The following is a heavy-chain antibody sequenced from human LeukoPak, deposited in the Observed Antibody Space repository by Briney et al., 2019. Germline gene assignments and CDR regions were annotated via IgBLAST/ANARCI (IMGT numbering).Heavy chain of an antibody. Sequence: GRCPRLAWAPSGFTVNSYEMNWVRQAPREGLEWVLYYCSSGSTIQHAHSVQGRLTPSRDHDNNSLSLQMNRLRAEETAVYYCARQGYSSSWAKYYYYMHVWGKGTTVTVSS. V-gene: IGHV3-48*03. CDR1: GFTVNSYE. J-gene: IGHJ6*03. CDR2: YCSSGSTI. D-gene: IGHD6-13*01. CDR3: ARQGYSSSWAKYYYYMHV.